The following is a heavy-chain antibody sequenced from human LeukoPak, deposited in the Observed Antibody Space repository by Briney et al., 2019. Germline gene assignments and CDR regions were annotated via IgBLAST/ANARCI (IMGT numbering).Heavy chain of an antibody. Sequence: TGGSLRLSCAASGFTVRSNYMSWVRQAPGKGLEWVSFIYAGGNTYYSDSVKGRFTISRDNSKNTLYLQMNSLRAEDTAVYYCARGGAYYYYMDVWGKGTTVTVSS. D-gene: IGHD4/OR15-4a*01. J-gene: IGHJ6*03. V-gene: IGHV3-66*01. CDR1: GFTVRSNY. CDR2: IYAGGNT. CDR3: ARGGAYYYYMDV.